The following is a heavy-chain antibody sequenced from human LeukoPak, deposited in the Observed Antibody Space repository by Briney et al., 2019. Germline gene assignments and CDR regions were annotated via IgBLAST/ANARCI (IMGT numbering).Heavy chain of an antibody. CDR2: INPNSGGT. V-gene: IGHV1-2*06. J-gene: IGHJ4*02. CDR1: GYTFTGYY. CDR3: ARERSAYCGGDCFLDFDY. D-gene: IGHD2-21*02. Sequence: ASVKVSCKASGYTFTGYYMHWVRQAPGQGLEWMGRINPNSGGTNYAQKFQGRVTMTRDTSISTAYMELRRLRSDDTAVYYCARERSAYCGGDCFLDFDYWGQGTLVTVSS.